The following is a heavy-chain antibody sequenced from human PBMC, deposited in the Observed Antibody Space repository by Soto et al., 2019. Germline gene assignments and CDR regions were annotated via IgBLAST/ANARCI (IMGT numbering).Heavy chain of an antibody. J-gene: IGHJ6*02. CDR2: IYHSGST. CDR1: GGSIISSSW. D-gene: IGHD3-10*01. CDR3: ARQGFGQLHGLVDV. V-gene: IGHV4-4*02. Sequence: SETLSLSCAVSGGSIISSSWWRWVRQPPGKGLEWIGEIYHSGSTNYNPSLKSRVTISVDKSKNHFSLKVNSVTAADTALYYCARQGFGQLHGLVDVWGPGTTVTVSS.